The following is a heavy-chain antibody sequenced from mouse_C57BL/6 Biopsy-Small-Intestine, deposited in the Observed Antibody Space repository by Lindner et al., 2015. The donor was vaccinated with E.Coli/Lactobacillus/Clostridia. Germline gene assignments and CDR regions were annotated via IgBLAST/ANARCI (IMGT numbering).Heavy chain of an antibody. J-gene: IGHJ4*01. CDR1: GYYITSGYY. V-gene: IGHV3-6*01. CDR3: ARGGDYAMDY. CDR2: ISYDGSN. Sequence: VQLQESGPGLVKPSQSLSLTCSVTGYYITSGYYWKWIRQFPGNKLEWMGYISYDGSNNYNPSLKNRISITRDTSKNQFSLKLNSVTTEDSATYYCARGGDYAMDYWGQGTSVTVSS.